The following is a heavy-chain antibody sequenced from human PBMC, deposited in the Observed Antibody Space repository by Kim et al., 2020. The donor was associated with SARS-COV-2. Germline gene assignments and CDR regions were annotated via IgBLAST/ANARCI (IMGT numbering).Heavy chain of an antibody. CDR2: ISWNSGSI. CDR1: GFTFGDYA. V-gene: IGHV3-9*01. J-gene: IGHJ4*02. Sequence: GGSLRLSCAASGFTFGDYAMHWVRQAPGKGLEWVSGISWNSGSIGYADSVKGRFTISRDNAKNSLYLQMNSLRAEDTALYYCAKTHGKWELLDYFDSWGQGTLVTVSS. D-gene: IGHD1-26*01. CDR3: AKTHGKWELLDYFDS.